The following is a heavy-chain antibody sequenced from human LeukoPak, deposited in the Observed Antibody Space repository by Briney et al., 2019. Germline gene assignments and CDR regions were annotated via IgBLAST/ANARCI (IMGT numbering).Heavy chain of an antibody. J-gene: IGHJ3*02. CDR2: IKQDGSEK. D-gene: IGHD3-9*01. Sequence: GGSLRLSCAASGFTFSSYWMSWVRQAPGKGLEWVANIKQDGSEKYYVDSVKGRFTISRDNAKNSPYLQMNSLRAEDTAVYYCASYILTGYYNGHDAFDIWGQGTMVIVSS. V-gene: IGHV3-7*01. CDR1: GFTFSSYW. CDR3: ASYILTGYYNGHDAFDI.